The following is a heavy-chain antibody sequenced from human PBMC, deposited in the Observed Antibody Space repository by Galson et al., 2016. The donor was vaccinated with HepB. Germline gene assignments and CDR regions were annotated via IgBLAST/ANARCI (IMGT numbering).Heavy chain of an antibody. Sequence: SLRLSCAASDFTFSGRWMHWVRQVPGKGLVWVSYINADGTGTTYADSVKGRFTISRDNAKNTVHLQMNSLRAEDTAIYYCTRDDTYGLDVWGQGTTVTVSS. CDR1: DFTFSGRW. CDR2: INADGTGT. CDR3: TRDDTYGLDV. J-gene: IGHJ6*02. V-gene: IGHV3-74*01.